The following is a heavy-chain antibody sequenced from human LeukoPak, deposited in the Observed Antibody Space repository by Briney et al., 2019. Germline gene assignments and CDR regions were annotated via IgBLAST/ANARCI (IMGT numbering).Heavy chain of an antibody. Sequence: PSETLSLTCTVSGASISSLYWSWIRQPPGRGLGWIGFISNSGSPTYNPSLNSRVTISLDTSKNPFSLKVNHVTAADTAVYSCASESRQLGNWGQGTLVTVSS. CDR2: ISNSGSP. D-gene: IGHD1-1*01. CDR3: ASESRQLGN. CDR1: GASISSLY. J-gene: IGHJ4*02. V-gene: IGHV4-59*01.